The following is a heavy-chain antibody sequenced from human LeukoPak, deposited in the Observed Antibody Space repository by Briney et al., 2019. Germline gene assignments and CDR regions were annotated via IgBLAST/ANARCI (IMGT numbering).Heavy chain of an antibody. Sequence: SETLSLTCTVSGGSISSYYWSWIRQPPGKGLEWIGFIYYSGSTNYNPSLKSRVTISVDTPKNQLSLKLSSVTAADTAVYYCARAGGYRGYMDVWGKGTTVTISS. CDR3: ARAGGYRGYMDV. D-gene: IGHD1-1*01. CDR2: IYYSGST. J-gene: IGHJ6*03. V-gene: IGHV4-59*01. CDR1: GGSISSYY.